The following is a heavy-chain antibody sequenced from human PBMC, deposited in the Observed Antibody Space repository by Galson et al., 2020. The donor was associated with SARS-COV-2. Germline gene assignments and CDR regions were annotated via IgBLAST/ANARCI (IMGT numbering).Heavy chain of an antibody. CDR1: GVSFSSHE. J-gene: IGHJ3*01. D-gene: IGHD2-21*01. CDR2: IGRSGSTK. CDR3: AREVMTNPDAFDL. V-gene: IGHV3-48*03. Sequence: GGSLRLSCEASGVSFSSHEMSWVRQAPGKGLEWLSYIGRSGSTKYFADSVKGRFTISRDNARNSLYLQMNSLRAEDTAVYYCAREVMTNPDAFDLWGQGTMVTISS.